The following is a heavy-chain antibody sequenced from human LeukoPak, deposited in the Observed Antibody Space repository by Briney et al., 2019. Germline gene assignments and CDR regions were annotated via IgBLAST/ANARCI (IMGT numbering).Heavy chain of an antibody. CDR3: AKDYVRGGCSLAHCNPIDS. J-gene: IGHJ4*02. V-gene: IGHV3-23*01. D-gene: IGHD2-15*01. CDR2: FSPDGI. Sequence: PGGSLRLSCAASGFTFSTFAMTWVRQAPGKGLEWVSTFSPDGIHYADSVKGRFAISRDDSMSTLFLQMNSLRAEDTAIYYCAKDYVRGGCSLAHCNPIDSWGQGTLVTVSS. CDR1: GFTFSTFA.